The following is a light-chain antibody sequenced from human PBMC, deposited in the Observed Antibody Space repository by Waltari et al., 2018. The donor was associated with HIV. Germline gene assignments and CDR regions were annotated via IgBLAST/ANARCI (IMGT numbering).Light chain of an antibody. Sequence: DIQMTQSHSTLSASVVDRVTITCRASQSISSWLAWYQQKSWKAPNLLIYKASSLNSGVPSRFSGSGSGTEFTLTINSLQPDDFATYYCQQYNSYSWTFGQGTKVEIK. CDR3: QQYNSYSWT. J-gene: IGKJ1*01. CDR2: KAS. CDR1: QSISSW. V-gene: IGKV1-5*03.